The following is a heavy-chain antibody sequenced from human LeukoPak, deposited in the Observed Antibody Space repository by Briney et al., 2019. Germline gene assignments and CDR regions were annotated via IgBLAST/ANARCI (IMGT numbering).Heavy chain of an antibody. Sequence: SETLSLTCAVYGGSFSGYYWSWIRQPPGKGLEWIGEINHSGSTNYNPSLKSRVTISVDTSKNQFSLKLSSVTAADTAVYYGARGVVVTATNTHGWFDPWGQGTLVTVSS. V-gene: IGHV4-34*01. CDR3: ARGVVVTATNTHGWFDP. CDR1: GGSFSGYY. D-gene: IGHD2-21*02. CDR2: INHSGST. J-gene: IGHJ5*02.